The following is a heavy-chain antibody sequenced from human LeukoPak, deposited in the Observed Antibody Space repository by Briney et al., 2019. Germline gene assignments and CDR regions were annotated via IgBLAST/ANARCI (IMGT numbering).Heavy chain of an antibody. V-gene: IGHV3-30*01. J-gene: IGHJ4*02. CDR3: ARDSGDSSGYFSY. CDR2: ISYDGSNE. D-gene: IGHD3-22*01. CDR1: GFTFSSYA. Sequence: PGGSLRLSCAASGFTFSSYAMHWVRQAPGKGLEWVAVISYDGSNEYYADSVKGRFTISRDNSKNTLYLQMNSLRAEDTAVYYCARDSGDSSGYFSYWGQGTLVTVSS.